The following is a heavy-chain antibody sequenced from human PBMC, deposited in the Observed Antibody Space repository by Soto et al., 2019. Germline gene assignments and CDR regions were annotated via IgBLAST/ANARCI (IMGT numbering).Heavy chain of an antibody. CDR2: ISAYNGNT. CDR1: GYTFTSYG. D-gene: IGHD3-10*01. CDR3: ARDRPLWFGELLRLPYYYGMDV. J-gene: IGHJ6*02. Sequence: ASVKVSCKASGYTFTSYGISWVRQAPGRGLEWMGWISAYNGNTNYAQKLQGRVTMTTDTSTSTAYMELRSLRSDDTAVYYCARDRPLWFGELLRLPYYYGMDVWGQGTTVTV. V-gene: IGHV1-18*01.